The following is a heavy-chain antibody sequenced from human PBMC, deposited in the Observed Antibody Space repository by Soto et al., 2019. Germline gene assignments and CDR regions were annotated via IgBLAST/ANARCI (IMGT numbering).Heavy chain of an antibody. V-gene: IGHV3-23*01. CDR2: ISGSGGST. D-gene: IGHD3-22*01. J-gene: IGHJ6*02. CDR3: AKDYPYYYDSSGPGYYGMDV. Sequence: GGSLRLSCAASGFTFSNAWMNWVRQAPGKGLEWVSGISGSGGSTYYADSVKGRFTISRDNSKNTLYLQMNSLRAEDTAVYYCAKDYPYYYDSSGPGYYGMDVWGQGTTVTVSS. CDR1: GFTFSNAW.